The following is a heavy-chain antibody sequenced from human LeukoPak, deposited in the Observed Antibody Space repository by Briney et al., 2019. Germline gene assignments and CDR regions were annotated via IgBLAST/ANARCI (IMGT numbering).Heavy chain of an antibody. Sequence: ASVKVSCKASGYTFTGYYMHWVRQAPGQGLEWMGRINPNSGGTNYAQKFQGRVTMTRDTSISTAYMGLSRLRSDDTAVYYCARAKGYYDSSGYYYYYGMDVWGQGTTVTVSS. V-gene: IGHV1-2*06. CDR2: INPNSGGT. CDR1: GYTFTGYY. CDR3: ARAKGYYDSSGYYYYYGMDV. D-gene: IGHD3-22*01. J-gene: IGHJ6*02.